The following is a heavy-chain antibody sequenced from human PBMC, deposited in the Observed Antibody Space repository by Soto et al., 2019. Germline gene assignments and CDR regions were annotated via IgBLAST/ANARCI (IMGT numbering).Heavy chain of an antibody. V-gene: IGHV3-48*02. CDR3: ASGPPIRYSSSSGYYYYYGMDV. CDR2: ISSSSSTI. Sequence: LRLSCAASGFTFSSYSMNWVRQAPGKGLEWVSYISSSSSTIYYADSVKGRFTISRDNAKNSLYLQMNSLRDEDTAVYYCASGPPIRYSSSSGYYYYYGMDVWGQGTTVTVSS. J-gene: IGHJ6*02. D-gene: IGHD6-6*01. CDR1: GFTFSSYS.